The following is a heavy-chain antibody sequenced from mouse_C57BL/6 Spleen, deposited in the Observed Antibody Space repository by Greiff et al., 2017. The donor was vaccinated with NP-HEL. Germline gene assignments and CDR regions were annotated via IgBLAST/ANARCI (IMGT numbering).Heavy chain of an antibody. CDR1: GYSITSGYY. D-gene: IGHD1-1*01. CDR2: ISYDGSN. V-gene: IGHV3-6*01. CDR3: AEDPGFITTVVDKAWCAY. Sequence: EVQLQESGPGLVKPSQSLSLTCSVTGYSITSGYYWNWIRQFPGNKLEWVGYISYDGSNNYNQSLKNRISITRDTSTNQFFVKLTTVTTEDTTTYYCAEDPGFITTVVDKAWCAYWGQGTLVTVSA. J-gene: IGHJ3*01.